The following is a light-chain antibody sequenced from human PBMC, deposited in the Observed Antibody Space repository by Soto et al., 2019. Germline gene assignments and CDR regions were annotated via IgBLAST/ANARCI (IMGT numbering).Light chain of an antibody. V-gene: IGLV1-44*01. Sequence: QSVLTQPPSASGTXXXXXXXSCSGSSSNIGSNYVYWYQQLPGTAPKLLIYSNNQRPSGVPDRFSGSKSGTSASLAISGLQSEDEADYYCAAWDDSLNGVVFGGGTKLTVL. CDR2: SNN. J-gene: IGLJ2*01. CDR3: AAWDDSLNGVV. CDR1: SSNIGSNY.